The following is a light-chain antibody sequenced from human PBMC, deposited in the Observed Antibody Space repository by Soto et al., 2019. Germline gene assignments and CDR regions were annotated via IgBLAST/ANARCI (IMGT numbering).Light chain of an antibody. V-gene: IGKV4-1*01. CDR3: HQYINAPWT. Sequence: DFVMTQFPDSLAVSLGERATINCKSSQSVLYSPNNNNYLSWYQQKPGQPPKLLIYWASTRESGVPDRFSGSGSGTDFTLTISSLQAEDVAVYYCHQYINAPWTFGQGTKVEIK. CDR2: WAS. J-gene: IGKJ1*01. CDR1: QSVLYSPNNNNY.